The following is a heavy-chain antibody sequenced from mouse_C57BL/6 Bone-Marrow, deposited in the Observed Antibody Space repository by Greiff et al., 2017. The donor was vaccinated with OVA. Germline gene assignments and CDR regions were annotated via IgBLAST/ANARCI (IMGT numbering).Heavy chain of an antibody. D-gene: IGHD1-1*01. CDR1: GFTFTDYY. J-gene: IGHJ1*03. CDR2: IRNKANGYTT. V-gene: IGHV7-3*01. Sequence: EVKLMESGGGLVQPGGSLSLSCAASGFTFTDYYMSWVRQPPGKALEWLGFIRNKANGYTTEYSASVKGRFTISRDNSQSILYLQMNALRAEDSATYYCARHYYGSSYVWYFDVWGTGTTVTVSS. CDR3: ARHYYGSSYVWYFDV.